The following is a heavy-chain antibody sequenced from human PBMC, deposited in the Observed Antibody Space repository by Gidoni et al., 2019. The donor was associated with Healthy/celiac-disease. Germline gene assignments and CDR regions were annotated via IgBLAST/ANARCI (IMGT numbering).Heavy chain of an antibody. V-gene: IGHV3-15*01. CDR3: TTPATTGAFDY. CDR1: GFTFSNAW. D-gene: IGHD1-26*01. Sequence: EVQLVESGGGLVKPGGSLRLSCSASGFTFSNAWMSWVRQAPGKGLEWVGRIKSKTDGGTTDDAAPVKGRFTISREDSKNTRYLQMNSLKTEDTAVYYCTTPATTGAFDYWGQGTLVTVSS. CDR2: IKSKTDGGTT. J-gene: IGHJ4*02.